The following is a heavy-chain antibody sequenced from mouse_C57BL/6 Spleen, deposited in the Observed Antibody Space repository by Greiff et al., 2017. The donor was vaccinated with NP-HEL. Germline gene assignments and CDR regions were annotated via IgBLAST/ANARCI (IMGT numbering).Heavy chain of an antibody. CDR3: ANPTVVEDYFDY. J-gene: IGHJ2*01. D-gene: IGHD1-1*01. V-gene: IGHV1-81*01. Sequence: VQLQQSGAELARPGASVKLSCKASGYTFTSYGISWVKQRTGQGLEWIGEIYPRSGNTYYNEKFKGKATLTADKSSSTAYMELRSLTSEDSAVYFCANPTVVEDYFDYWGQGTTLTVSS. CDR2: IYPRSGNT. CDR1: GYTFTSYG.